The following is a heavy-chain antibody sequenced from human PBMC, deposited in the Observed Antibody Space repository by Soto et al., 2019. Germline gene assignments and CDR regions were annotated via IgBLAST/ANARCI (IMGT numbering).Heavy chain of an antibody. CDR3: ARVYGDADY. J-gene: IGHJ4*02. CDR2: TNTNSGNT. CDR1: GYTFTSYD. V-gene: IGHV1-8*01. D-gene: IGHD4-17*01. Sequence: ASVKVSCKASGYTFTSYDINWVRQATGQGLERMGWTNTNSGNTGYAQKFQGRVNMTRDTPISTAYMELSRLRSEDTAVYYCARVYGDADYWGQGTLVTVSS.